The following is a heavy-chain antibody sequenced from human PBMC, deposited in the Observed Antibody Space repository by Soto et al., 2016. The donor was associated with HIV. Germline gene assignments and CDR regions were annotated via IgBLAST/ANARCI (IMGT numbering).Heavy chain of an antibody. CDR3: ARDVRGVFDY. Sequence: QVQLVQSGAEVKKPGSSVKVSCKASGGTFSSYAISWVRQAPGQGLEWMGGIIPMFGTANYAQNFQGRATITADESTSTAYMELSSLRSDDTAVYYCARDVRGVFDYWSQGTLVTVSS. V-gene: IGHV1-69*12. D-gene: IGHD3-10*02. J-gene: IGHJ4*02. CDR2: IIPMFGTA. CDR1: GGTFSSYA.